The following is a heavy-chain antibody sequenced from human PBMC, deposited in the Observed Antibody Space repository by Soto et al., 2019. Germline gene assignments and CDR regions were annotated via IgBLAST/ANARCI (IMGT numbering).Heavy chain of an antibody. D-gene: IGHD5-12*01. V-gene: IGHV1-69*01. J-gene: IGHJ6*02. CDR1: GGTFNSNA. CDR3: AKSRAYSVTEPALFDEMDV. CDR2: IIPILRTR. Sequence: QVQLVQSGAEVKTLGSSLKVSCKASGGTFNSNALSWVRQAPGQGLEWMGAIIPILRTRKYAQKFQDRVTFRADESTDTASMELTSLRSEDTAVYYCAKSRAYSVTEPALFDEMDVWGQGTTVSVSS.